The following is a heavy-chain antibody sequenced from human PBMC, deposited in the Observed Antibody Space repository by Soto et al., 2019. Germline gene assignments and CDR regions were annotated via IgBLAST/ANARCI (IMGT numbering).Heavy chain of an antibody. Sequence: GGSLRLSCAASGFTFSSYVMHWVRQTPGKGLEWVAFISHDGNNKYYADSVKGRFTISRDNSENTLYLQMNSLRAEDTAVYYCARDGIAAADFDYWGQGTLVTVSS. CDR3: ARDGIAAADFDY. J-gene: IGHJ4*02. CDR1: GFTFSSYV. D-gene: IGHD6-13*01. V-gene: IGHV3-30-3*01. CDR2: ISHDGNNK.